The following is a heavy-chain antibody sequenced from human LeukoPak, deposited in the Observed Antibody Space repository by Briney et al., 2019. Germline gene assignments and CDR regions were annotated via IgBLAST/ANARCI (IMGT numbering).Heavy chain of an antibody. Sequence: PSETLSLTCTVSGVSISSSSYYWGWIRQPPGKGLEWIGSIYYSGSTNFNPSLKSRVTISVDTSKNQFSLKLSSVTAADTAVYYCARGPFQGGLDRSYYGMDVWGQGTTVTVSS. CDR2: IYYSGST. J-gene: IGHJ6*02. V-gene: IGHV4-39*07. CDR1: GVSISSSSYY. CDR3: ARGPFQGGLDRSYYGMDV. D-gene: IGHD2-2*03.